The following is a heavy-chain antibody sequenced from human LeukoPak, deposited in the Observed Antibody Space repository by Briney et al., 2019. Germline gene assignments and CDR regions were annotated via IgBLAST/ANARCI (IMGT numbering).Heavy chain of an antibody. J-gene: IGHJ4*02. D-gene: IGHD3-22*01. CDR3: ARGGYYDSSGYSVY. CDR2: IIPIFGTA. V-gene: IGHV1-69*05. Sequence: SVKVSCKASGGTFSSYAISWVRQAPGQGLEWMGRIIPIFGTANYAQKFQGRVTVTTDESTSTAYMELSSLRSEDTAVYYCARGGYYDSSGYSVYWGQGTLVTVSS. CDR1: GGTFSSYA.